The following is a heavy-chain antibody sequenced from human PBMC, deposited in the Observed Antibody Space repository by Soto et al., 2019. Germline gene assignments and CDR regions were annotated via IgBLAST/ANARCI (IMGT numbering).Heavy chain of an antibody. V-gene: IGHV3-30*18. J-gene: IGHJ6*02. CDR1: GFIFSSHG. Sequence: GGSLRLSCAATGFIFSSHGMYWVRQAPGKGLEWVAVISYDGSDTYYVDSVKGRFSISRDNSKNTLDLQMNSLRPEDTAVYYCAKEVRQEKFSRNFFYAMDVWGQGTTVTVSS. CDR3: AKEVRQEKFSRNFFYAMDV. CDR2: ISYDGSDT.